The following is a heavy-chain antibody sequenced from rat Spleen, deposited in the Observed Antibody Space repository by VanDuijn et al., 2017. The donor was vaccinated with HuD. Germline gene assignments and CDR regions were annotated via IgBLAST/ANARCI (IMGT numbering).Heavy chain of an antibody. D-gene: IGHD1-6*01. Sequence: EVQLVESGGGLVQPGRSLKLSCAASGFTFSDYYMAWVRQAPKKGLEWVASISYEGGSTYYRDSVKGRFTISRDNAKSSLYLQMDSLRSEDTATYYCTTGLGYFDYWGQGVMVTVSS. CDR1: GFTFSDYY. V-gene: IGHV5-20*01. J-gene: IGHJ2*01. CDR3: TTGLGYFDY. CDR2: ISYEGGST.